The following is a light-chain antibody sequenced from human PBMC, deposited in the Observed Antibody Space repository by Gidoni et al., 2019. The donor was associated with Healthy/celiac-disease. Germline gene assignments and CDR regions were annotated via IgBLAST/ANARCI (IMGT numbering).Light chain of an antibody. Sequence: DTKLPQSPSSLSASVGDRVTITCRASQSISSYLNWYQQKPGKAPKLLIYAASSLQSGVPSRFSGSGSGTDFTLTISSLQPEDFATYYCQQSYSTRWTFGQGTKVEIK. CDR3: QQSYSTRWT. CDR1: QSISSY. CDR2: AAS. V-gene: IGKV1-39*01. J-gene: IGKJ1*01.